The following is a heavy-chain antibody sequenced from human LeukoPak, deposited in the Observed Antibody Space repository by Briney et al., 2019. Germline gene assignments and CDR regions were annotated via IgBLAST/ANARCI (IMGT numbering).Heavy chain of an antibody. CDR1: GYTFTSYY. J-gene: IGHJ6*02. D-gene: IGHD6-25*01. Sequence: ASVKVSCKASGYTFTSYYMHWVRQAPGQGLEWMGIINPSGGSTSYAQKFQGGVTITRDMSTSTAYMELSSLRSEDTAVYYCAADRAAVPRKHYYYYGMDVWGQGTTVTVSS. CDR3: AADRAAVPRKHYYYYGMDV. CDR2: INPSGGST. V-gene: IGHV1-46*01.